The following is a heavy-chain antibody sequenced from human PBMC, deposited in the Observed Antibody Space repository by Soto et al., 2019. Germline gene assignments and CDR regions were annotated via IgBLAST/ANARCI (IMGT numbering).Heavy chain of an antibody. CDR3: AREDTSMACDP. J-gene: IGHJ5*02. V-gene: IGHV4-31*03. CDR1: GDSITSDGYY. CDR2: IYYIGST. Sequence: PSETLSLTCTVSGDSITSDGYYWSWIRQHPGKSLEWIAYIYYIGSTYYNPSLKSRVTISVDPSKNQFSLKLRSVTAADTAVYYCAREDTSMACDPWGQGTLVTVSS. D-gene: IGHD5-18*01.